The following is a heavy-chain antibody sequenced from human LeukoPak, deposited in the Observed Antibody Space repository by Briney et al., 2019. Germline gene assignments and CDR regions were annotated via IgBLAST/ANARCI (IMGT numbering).Heavy chain of an antibody. CDR2: IYSSGDT. CDR1: GGSISSGDSS. V-gene: IGHV4-30-4*01. CDR3: ARATVVVVAAYFDY. J-gene: IGHJ4*02. Sequence: SETLSLTCTVSGGSISSGDSSWSWIRQPPGKGLEWIGYIYSSGDTYYNPSLKSRVTISVDTSKNQFSLKLSSVTAADTAVYYCARATVVVVAAYFDYWGQGTLVTVSS. D-gene: IGHD2-15*01.